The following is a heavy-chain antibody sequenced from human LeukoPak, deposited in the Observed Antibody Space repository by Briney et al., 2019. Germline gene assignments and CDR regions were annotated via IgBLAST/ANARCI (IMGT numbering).Heavy chain of an antibody. CDR3: AKVKYSSSLEGEVDY. CDR1: GGSISSYY. D-gene: IGHD6-6*01. V-gene: IGHV4-59*01. J-gene: IGHJ4*02. CDR2: IYYSGST. Sequence: PSETLSLTCTVSGGSISSYYWSWIRQPPGKGLEWIGYIYYSGSTNYNPSLKSRVTISVDTSKNQFSLKLSSVTAADTAVYYCAKVKYSSSLEGEVDYWGQGTLVTVSS.